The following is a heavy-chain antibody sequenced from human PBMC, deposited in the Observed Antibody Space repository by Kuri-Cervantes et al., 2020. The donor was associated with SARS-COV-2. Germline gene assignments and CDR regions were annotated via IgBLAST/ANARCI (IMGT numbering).Heavy chain of an antibody. CDR3: ARAQYYYGSGSVYYYGMDV. Sequence: GESLKISCAASGFTFSNAWMSWVRQAPGKGLEWVSYISSSSSTIYYADSVKGRFAISRDNAKNSLYLQMNSLRDEDTAVYYCARAQYYYGSGSVYYYGMDVWGQGTTVTVSS. CDR1: GFTFSNAW. V-gene: IGHV3-48*02. D-gene: IGHD3-10*01. CDR2: ISSSSSTI. J-gene: IGHJ6*02.